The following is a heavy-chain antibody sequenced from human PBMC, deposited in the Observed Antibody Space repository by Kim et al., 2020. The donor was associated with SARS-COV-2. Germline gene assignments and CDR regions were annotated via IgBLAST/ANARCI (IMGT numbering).Heavy chain of an antibody. D-gene: IGHD3-3*01. J-gene: IGHJ4*02. CDR3: ARQEIYFGVVTTYYFDY. Sequence: LKRRVTISVDTSKNQFSLKLSSVTAADTAVYYCARQEIYFGVVTTYYFDYWGQGTLVTVSS. V-gene: IGHV4-39*01.